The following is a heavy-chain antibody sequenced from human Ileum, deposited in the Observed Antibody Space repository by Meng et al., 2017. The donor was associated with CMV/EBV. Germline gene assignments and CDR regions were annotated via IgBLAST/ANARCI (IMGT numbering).Heavy chain of an antibody. D-gene: IGHD4-11*01. CDR2: INQDGSEK. CDR1: GFTFSYYW. V-gene: IGHV3-7*01. CDR3: ANWHDYSITGY. J-gene: IGHJ4*02. Sequence: GESLKISCAASGFTFSYYWMSWVRQAPGKGLEWVANINQDGSEKYYVDSVKGRFSISRDNAKNSLYLQMKSLRGDDTAVYYCANWHDYSITGYWGQGTLVTVSS.